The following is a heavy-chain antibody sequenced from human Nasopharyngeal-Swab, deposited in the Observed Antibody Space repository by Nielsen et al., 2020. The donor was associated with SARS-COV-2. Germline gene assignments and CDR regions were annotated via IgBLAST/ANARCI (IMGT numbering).Heavy chain of an antibody. CDR3: AKPPWADILTGNVY. J-gene: IGHJ4*02. Sequence: GESLKISCAASGFTFSSYAMSWVRQAPGKGLEWVSAISGSGGSTYYADSVKGRFTISRDNSKNTLYLQMNSLRAEDTAVYYCAKPPWADILTGNVYWGQGTLVTVSS. D-gene: IGHD3-9*01. CDR1: GFTFSSYA. V-gene: IGHV3-23*01. CDR2: ISGSGGST.